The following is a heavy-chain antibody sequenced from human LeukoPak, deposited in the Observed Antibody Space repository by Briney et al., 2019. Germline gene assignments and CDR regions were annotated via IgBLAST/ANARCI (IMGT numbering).Heavy chain of an antibody. CDR2: INSDGSST. V-gene: IGHV3-74*01. D-gene: IGHD2-2*01. CDR1: GFTFSSYW. CDR3: AREVIVVVPAAINWFDP. J-gene: IGHJ5*02. Sequence: GGSLRLSCAASGFTFSSYWMHWVRQAPEKGRVWVSRINSDGSSTSYADSVKGRFTISRDNAKNTLYLQMNSLRAEDTAVYYCAREVIVVVPAAINWFDPWGQGTLVTVSS.